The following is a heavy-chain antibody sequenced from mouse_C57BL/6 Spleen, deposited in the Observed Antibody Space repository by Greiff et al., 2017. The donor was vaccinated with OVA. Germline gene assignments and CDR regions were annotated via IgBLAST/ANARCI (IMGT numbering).Heavy chain of an antibody. CDR1: GYTFTDYE. D-gene: IGHD2-4*01. CDR3: TRAGLRREGFAY. Sequence: QVQLQQSGAELVRPGASVTLSCKASGYTFTDYEMHWVKQTPVHGLEWIGAIDPETGGTAYNQKFKGKAILTADKSSSTAYMELRSLTSEDSAVYYCTRAGLRREGFAYWGQGTLVTVSA. V-gene: IGHV1-15*01. CDR2: IDPETGGT. J-gene: IGHJ3*01.